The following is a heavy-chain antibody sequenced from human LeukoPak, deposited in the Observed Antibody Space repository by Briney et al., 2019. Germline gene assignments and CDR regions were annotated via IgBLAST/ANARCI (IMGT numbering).Heavy chain of an antibody. CDR3: ARDPTSGYYGMIP. J-gene: IGHJ5*02. D-gene: IGHD3-22*01. V-gene: IGHV3-33*01. CDR2: IWYDGSNK. Sequence: GGSLRLSCAASGFTFSSHGMHWVRQAPGKGLEWVAVIWYDGSNKYYADSVKGRFTISRDNSKNTLYLQMNSLGAEDTAVYYCARDPTSGYYGMIPWGQGTLVTVSS. CDR1: GFTFSSHG.